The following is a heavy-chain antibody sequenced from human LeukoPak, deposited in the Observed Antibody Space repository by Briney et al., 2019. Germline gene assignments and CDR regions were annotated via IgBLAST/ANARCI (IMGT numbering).Heavy chain of an antibody. CDR2: INGDGRNV. CDR3: ARDEYSSGWYEIDY. CDR1: GFTFSSYW. D-gene: IGHD6-19*01. V-gene: IGHV3-74*01. J-gene: IGHJ4*02. Sequence: GGSLRPSCVASGFTFSSYWMHWVRHDPRKGMVWVSRINGDGRNVNYADSVRGRFTISRDNAKNSLYLQMNSLRAEDTAVYYCARDEYSSGWYEIDYWGQGTLVTVSS.